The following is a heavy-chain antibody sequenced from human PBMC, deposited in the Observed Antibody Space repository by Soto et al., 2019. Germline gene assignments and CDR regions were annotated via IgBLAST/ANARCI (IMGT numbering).Heavy chain of an antibody. V-gene: IGHV4-59*01. D-gene: IGHD5-12*01. CDR2: IYYSGST. J-gene: IGHJ6*03. CDR1: GGSISSYY. Sequence: PSETLSLTCTVSGGSISSYYWSWIRQPPGKGLEWIGYIYYSGSTNYNPSLKSRVTISVDTSKNQFSLKLSSVTAADTAVYYCARLGSWGYDYSYYYMDVWGKGTTVTVSS. CDR3: ARLGSWGYDYSYYYMDV.